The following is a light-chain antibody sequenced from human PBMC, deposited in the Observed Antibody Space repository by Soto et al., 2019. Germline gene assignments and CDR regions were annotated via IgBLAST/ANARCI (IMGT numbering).Light chain of an antibody. V-gene: IGLV2-14*01. CDR3: ISYTSSSTLYV. J-gene: IGLJ1*01. Sequence: QSALTQPASVSGSPGQSINISCTGTSSDVGGYNYVSWYQQHPGKAPKLMIYDVSNRSSGVSNRFSGSKSGNTASLTISGLQAEDEADYYCISYTSSSTLYVFGTGTKLTVL. CDR2: DVS. CDR1: SSDVGGYNY.